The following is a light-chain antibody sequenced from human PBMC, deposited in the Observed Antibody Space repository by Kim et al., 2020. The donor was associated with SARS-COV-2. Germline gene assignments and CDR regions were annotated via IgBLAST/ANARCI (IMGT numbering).Light chain of an antibody. CDR1: QDIINY. V-gene: IGKV1-17*03. CDR2: AAS. CDR3: LQHYNYPWT. J-gene: IGKJ1*01. Sequence: ASIGDRISITCRASQDIINYLVWIQQKPGTAPKRLIYAASSLQSGVPSRFSGGGSGTEFTLTISSLQPDDFATYYCLQHYNYPWTFGQGTKVDIK.